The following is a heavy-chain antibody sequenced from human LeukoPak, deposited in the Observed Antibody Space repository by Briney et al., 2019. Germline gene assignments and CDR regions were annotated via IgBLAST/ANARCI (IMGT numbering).Heavy chain of an antibody. Sequence: PGGSLRLSCAASGFTFSSYEMNWVRQAPGKGLEWVSYISSSGSTIYYADSVKGRFTIPRDNAKNSLYLQMNSLRAEDTAVYYCAREGAQGWLRLTNWFDPWGQGTLVTVSS. V-gene: IGHV3-48*03. J-gene: IGHJ5*02. CDR2: ISSSGSTI. CDR1: GFTFSSYE. CDR3: AREGAQGWLRLTNWFDP. D-gene: IGHD5-12*01.